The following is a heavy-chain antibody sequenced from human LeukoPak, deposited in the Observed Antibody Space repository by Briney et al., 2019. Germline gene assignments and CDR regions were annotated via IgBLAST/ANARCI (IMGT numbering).Heavy chain of an antibody. CDR3: ARGRYCSGGSCYYNWFDP. Sequence: ASVKVSCKASGYTFTSYDINWVRQATGQGLEWMGWMNPNSGNTGYAQKFQGRVTMTRNTSISTAYMEQSRLRSEDTAVYYCARGRYCSGGSCYYNWFDPWGQGTLVTVSS. CDR1: GYTFTSYD. V-gene: IGHV1-8*01. CDR2: MNPNSGNT. D-gene: IGHD2-15*01. J-gene: IGHJ5*02.